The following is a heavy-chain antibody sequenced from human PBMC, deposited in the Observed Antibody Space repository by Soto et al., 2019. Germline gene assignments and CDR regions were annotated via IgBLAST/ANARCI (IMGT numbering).Heavy chain of an antibody. D-gene: IGHD3-22*01. CDR3: AHRRGYYDSSGYWFDP. Sequence: QITLKESGPPLVKPTQTLTLTCTFSGFSLSTSGVGVGWIRQPPGKALEWLALIYWDDDKRYSPALKSGLTITKDTSKNQVVLTMTNMDPVDTATYYCAHRRGYYDSSGYWFDPWGQGTLVTVSS. J-gene: IGHJ5*02. V-gene: IGHV2-5*02. CDR1: GFSLSTSGVG. CDR2: IYWDDDK.